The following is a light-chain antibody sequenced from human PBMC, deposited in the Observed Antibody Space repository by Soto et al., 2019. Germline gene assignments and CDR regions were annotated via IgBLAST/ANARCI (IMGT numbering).Light chain of an antibody. Sequence: QSVLTQPPSVSGAPGQRVTISCTGSSSNIGAYYDVHWYQQLPGTAPKLLIYNNNNRPSGVPDRFSGSKSGTSASLAITGLQADDEADYYCQSYDSSLSAVVFGGGTKLTV. V-gene: IGLV1-40*01. CDR3: QSYDSSLSAVV. CDR1: SSNIGAYYD. J-gene: IGLJ2*01. CDR2: NNN.